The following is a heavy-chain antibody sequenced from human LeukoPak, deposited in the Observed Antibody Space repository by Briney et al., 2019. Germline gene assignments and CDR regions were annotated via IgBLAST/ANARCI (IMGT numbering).Heavy chain of an antibody. J-gene: IGHJ6*03. D-gene: IGHD6-6*01. CDR2: INPSGGST. CDR3: ARRGGYSSSSPGNYYYYMDV. CDR1: GYTFTSYY. Sequence: ASVKVSCKASGYTFTSYYMHWVRQAPGQGLEWMGIINPSGGSTSYAQKFQGRVTMTRDTSTSTVYMELSSLRSEDTAVYYCARRGGYSSSSPGNYYYYMDVWGKGTTVTVSS. V-gene: IGHV1-46*01.